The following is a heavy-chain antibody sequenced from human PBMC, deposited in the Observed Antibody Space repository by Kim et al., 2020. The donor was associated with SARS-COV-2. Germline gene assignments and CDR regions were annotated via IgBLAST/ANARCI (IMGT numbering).Heavy chain of an antibody. J-gene: IGHJ4*02. D-gene: IGHD5-18*01. CDR1: GFTFSSYS. Sequence: GGSLRLSCAASGFTFSSYSMNWVRQAPGKGLEWVSSISSSSSYIYYADSVKGRFTISRDNAKNSLYLQMNSLRAEDTAVYYCARAGIQLWHYFDYWGQGTLVTVSS. CDR2: ISSSSSYI. CDR3: ARAGIQLWHYFDY. V-gene: IGHV3-21*01.